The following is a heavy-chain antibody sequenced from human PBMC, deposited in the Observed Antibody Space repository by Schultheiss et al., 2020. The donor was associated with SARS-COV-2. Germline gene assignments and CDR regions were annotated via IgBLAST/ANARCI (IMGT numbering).Heavy chain of an antibody. J-gene: IGHJ2*01. CDR3: AREEVDDYVWGSYRLGWYFDL. V-gene: IGHV3-48*01. D-gene: IGHD3-16*02. CDR1: GFTFSSYA. Sequence: GGSLRLSCAASGFTFSSYAMSWVRQAPGKGLEWVSYISSSSSTIYYADSVKGRFTISRDNAKNSLYLQMNSLRAEDTAVYYCAREEVDDYVWGSYRLGWYFDLWGRGTLVTVSS. CDR2: ISSSSSTI.